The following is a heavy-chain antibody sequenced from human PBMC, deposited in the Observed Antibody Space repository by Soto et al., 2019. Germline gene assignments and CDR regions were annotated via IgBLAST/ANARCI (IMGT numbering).Heavy chain of an antibody. CDR1: GGTFSSYA. J-gene: IGHJ4*02. D-gene: IGHD4-4*01. V-gene: IGHV1-69*13. CDR3: ARERSMTVTNLYYFDY. Sequence: SVKVSCKASGGTFSSYAISWVRQAPGQGLEWMGGIIPIFGTANYAQKFQGRVTITADESTSTAYMELSSLRSEDTAVYYCARERSMTVTNLYYFDYWGQGTLVTVSS. CDR2: IIPIFGTA.